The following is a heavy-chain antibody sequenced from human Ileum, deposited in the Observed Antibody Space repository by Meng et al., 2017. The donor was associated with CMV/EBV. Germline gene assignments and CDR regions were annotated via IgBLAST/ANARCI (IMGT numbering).Heavy chain of an antibody. D-gene: IGHD2-8*01. Sequence: PVLLSPSVPLSLPCTVSGGSISSRSYYGGWIRQTPGKGLEWIGSIYYTGSTYYNPSLESRVTVSIDTSKNQFSLILTSVTAADTAIYYCARGVYNIGWHYIDYWGQGTLVTVSS. CDR1: GGSISSRSYY. J-gene: IGHJ4*02. V-gene: IGHV4-39*07. CDR3: ARGVYNIGWHYIDY. CDR2: IYYTGST.